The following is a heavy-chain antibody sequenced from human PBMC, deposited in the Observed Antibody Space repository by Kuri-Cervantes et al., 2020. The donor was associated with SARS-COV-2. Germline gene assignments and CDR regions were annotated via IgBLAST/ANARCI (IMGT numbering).Heavy chain of an antibody. J-gene: IGHJ6*02. CDR2: TRNNANSSTS. CDR1: GFTFSDHC. D-gene: IGHD3-9*01. V-gene: IGHV3-72*01. Sequence: GGSLRLSCAASGFTFSDHCMDWVRQAPGKGLEWVGRTRNNANSSTSEYAAAVKGRFTTSRADSNNSLYLQMNSLKTEDTAVYYCARLELRYYDSLTGQYYYYGMDVWGQGTTVTVSS. CDR3: ARLELRYYDSLTGQYYYYGMDV.